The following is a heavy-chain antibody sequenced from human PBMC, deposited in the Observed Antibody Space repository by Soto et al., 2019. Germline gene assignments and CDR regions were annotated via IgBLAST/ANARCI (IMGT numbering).Heavy chain of an antibody. V-gene: IGHV4-61*01. CDR1: GGSITSGYYY. CDR3: ARSRGYSNGETTNWFEP. D-gene: IGHD5-18*01. CDR2: IYYNGNT. J-gene: IGHJ5*02. Sequence: SETLSLSCSVSGGSITSGYYYWTWIRQPPGKGLEWIGNIYYNGNTDYNSSLKSRVTISLDTSRNQFSLKLISVTAADTAVFYCARSRGYSNGETTNWFEPWGLGILVTVSS.